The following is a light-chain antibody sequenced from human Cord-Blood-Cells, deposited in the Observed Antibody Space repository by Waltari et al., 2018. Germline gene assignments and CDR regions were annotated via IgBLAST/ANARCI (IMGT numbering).Light chain of an antibody. CDR1: HSLMPSNGYNY. V-gene: IGKV2-28*01. CDR3: MQALQTPYT. J-gene: IGKJ2*01. CDR2: LGS. Sequence: DIVVTQSPLSVPVITGEPVSIFSRSSHSLMPSNGYNYLDWYLQKPGQSPQLLIYLGSNRASGVPDKFSGSGSGTDFTLKISRVEAEDVGVYYCMQALQTPYTFGQGTKLEIK.